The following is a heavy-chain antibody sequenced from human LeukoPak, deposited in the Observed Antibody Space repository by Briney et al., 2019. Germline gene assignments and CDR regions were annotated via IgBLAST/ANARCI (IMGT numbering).Heavy chain of an antibody. V-gene: IGHV4-39*01. CDR3: ASDPYPRGITIFGVSRVGN. J-gene: IGHJ4*02. D-gene: IGHD3-3*01. CDR2: IYYSGST. Sequence: SETLSLTCTVSGGSISSSSYYWGWIRQPPGKGLEWIGSIYYSGSTYYNPSLKSRVTISVDTSKNQFSLKLSSVTAADTAVYYCASDPYPRGITIFGVSRVGNWGQGTLVTVSS. CDR1: GGSISSSSYY.